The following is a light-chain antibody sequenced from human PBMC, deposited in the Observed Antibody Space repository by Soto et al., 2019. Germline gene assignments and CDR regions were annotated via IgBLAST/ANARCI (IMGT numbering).Light chain of an antibody. CDR3: RSYTNIWTSACV. Sequence: QSVLTQPASVSGSPGQSITISCTGTSGDIGSYNRVSWYQQHPGKAPKLIIYEVTDRPPGVSNRFSGSKSGNTASLTISGPQAEDEAEYYCRSYTNIWTSACVFGTGTKVTVL. J-gene: IGLJ1*01. CDR2: EVT. V-gene: IGLV2-14*01. CDR1: SGDIGSYNR.